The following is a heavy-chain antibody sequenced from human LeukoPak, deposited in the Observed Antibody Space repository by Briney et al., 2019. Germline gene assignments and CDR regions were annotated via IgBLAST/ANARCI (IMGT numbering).Heavy chain of an antibody. Sequence: ASVKVSCKASGYTFTSYGISWVRQAPGQGLEWMGWISAYNGNTNYAQKLQGRVTMTTDTFTSTAYMELRSLRSDDAAVYYCAREGLGYRSSDWFDPWGQGTLVTVSS. D-gene: IGHD6-13*01. J-gene: IGHJ5*02. V-gene: IGHV1-18*01. CDR3: AREGLGYRSSDWFDP. CDR1: GYTFTSYG. CDR2: ISAYNGNT.